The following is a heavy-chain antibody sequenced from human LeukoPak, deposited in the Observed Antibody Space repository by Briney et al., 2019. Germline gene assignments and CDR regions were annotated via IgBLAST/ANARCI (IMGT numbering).Heavy chain of an antibody. CDR2: IYYSGST. D-gene: IGHD1-26*01. CDR1: GGSISSYY. CDR3: ARLLSGSYSYYYYYGMDV. Sequence: SETLSLTCTVSGGSISSYYWSWIRQPPGKGLEWIGYIYYSGSTNYNPSLKSRVTISVDTSKNQFSLKLSSVTAADTAVHYCARLLSGSYSYYYYYGMDVWDQGTTVTVSS. V-gene: IGHV4-59*08. J-gene: IGHJ6*02.